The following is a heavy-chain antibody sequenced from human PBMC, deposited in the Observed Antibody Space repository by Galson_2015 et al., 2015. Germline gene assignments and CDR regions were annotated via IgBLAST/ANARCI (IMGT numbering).Heavy chain of an antibody. V-gene: IGHV3-48*02. CDR1: GFTFSTHA. D-gene: IGHD2-15*01. J-gene: IGHJ3*01. CDR3: ARELGYCTGGSCRSSRAFDL. CDR2: ISSTSSTI. Sequence: SLRLSCAASGFTFSTHAMNWLRQAPGKGLEWISYISSTSSTIYYADSVKGRFTFSRDNVKSSLSLQMNSLRDEDTAVYYCARELGYCTGGSCRSSRAFDLWGQGTMVTVSS.